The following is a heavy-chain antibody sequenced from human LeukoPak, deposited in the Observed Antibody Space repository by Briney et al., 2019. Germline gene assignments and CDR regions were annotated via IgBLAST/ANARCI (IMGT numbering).Heavy chain of an antibody. CDR2: FSVSDSST. J-gene: IGHJ4*02. V-gene: IGHV3-23*01. CDR3: AKSGYIRFDY. D-gene: IGHD5-24*01. CDR1: GFPFSSFA. Sequence: GSLSPSCAASGFPFSSFAMSWVPQAPGKGLGWVSTFSVSDSSTHYADSVKARFTISRDNSKTTLHLQMNSLSADDRAVFSCAKSGYIRFDYWGKGTMVTVSS.